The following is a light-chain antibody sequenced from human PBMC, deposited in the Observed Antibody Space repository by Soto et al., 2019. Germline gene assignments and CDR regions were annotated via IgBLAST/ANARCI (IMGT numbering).Light chain of an antibody. CDR1: QSVISNY. V-gene: IGKV3D-20*01. CDR2: AAS. Sequence: EIVLTQSPATLSLSPGERATLSCGASQSVISNYLAWYQQRPGLAPRLLIYAASSWAPGVPDRFSGSGSGTDFTLPISRLEPEDFAVYFCQQYGNSLSYTFGQGTKVEIK. J-gene: IGKJ2*01. CDR3: QQYGNSLSYT.